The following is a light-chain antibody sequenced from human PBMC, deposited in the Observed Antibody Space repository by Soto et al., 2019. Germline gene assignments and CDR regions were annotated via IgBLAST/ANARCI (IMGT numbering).Light chain of an antibody. CDR2: DAS. CDR3: QQGSDWPLT. J-gene: IGKJ4*01. V-gene: IGKV3-11*01. CDR1: QSFSSF. Sequence: EIVLTQSPATLSLSPGERATLSCRASQSFSSFLAWYQHKPGQAPRLIMDDASNRATGIPARFSGSGSGTAFTLTISSLEPEDFAVYYCQQGSDWPLTFGGGTKVDIK.